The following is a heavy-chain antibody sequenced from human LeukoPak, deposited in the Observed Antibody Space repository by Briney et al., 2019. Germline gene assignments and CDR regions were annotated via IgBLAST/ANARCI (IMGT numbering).Heavy chain of an antibody. CDR1: GYRFTSHW. CDR3: ASDGVVVSATPYFQH. J-gene: IGHJ1*01. Sequence: GESLKISCKGSGYRFTSHWISWVRQMPGKGLEWMGRIDPSDSYTNYSPSFQGHVTISADKSISTAYLQWSSLKASDTAMYYCASDGVVVSATPYFQHWGQGTLVTVSS. CDR2: IDPSDSYT. V-gene: IGHV5-10-1*01. D-gene: IGHD2-15*01.